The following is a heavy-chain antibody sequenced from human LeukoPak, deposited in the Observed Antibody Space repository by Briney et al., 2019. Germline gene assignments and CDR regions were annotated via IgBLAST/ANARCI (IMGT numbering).Heavy chain of an antibody. J-gene: IGHJ4*02. CDR3: ARVDYDFWSGYLQPPDY. CDR1: GYTFTSYG. V-gene: IGHV1-18*01. CDR2: INAYNGNT. D-gene: IGHD3-3*01. Sequence: ASVKVSCKASGYTFTSYGISWVRQAPGQGLEWMGWINAYNGNTNYAQKLQGRVTMTTDTSTSTAYMELRSLRSDDTAVYYCARVDYDFWSGYLQPPDYWGQGTLVTVSS.